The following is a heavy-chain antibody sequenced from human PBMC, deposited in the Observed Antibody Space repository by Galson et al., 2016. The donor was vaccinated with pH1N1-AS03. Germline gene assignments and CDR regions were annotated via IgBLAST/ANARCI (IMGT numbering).Heavy chain of an antibody. V-gene: IGHV4-39*01. CDR2: LYYSGST. CDR3: PRPYWSSVDLTDWYFDL. Sequence: TCTVSGGSVSSGGYSCGWVRQPPGKGLEWIATLYYSGSTRYNPPLRSRVTIAVDPSKNQFSLNLTSVTAADTAVYFCPRPYWSSVDLTDWYFDLWGRGTLVTVSS. J-gene: IGHJ2*01. CDR1: GGSVSSGGYS. D-gene: IGHD2-8*02.